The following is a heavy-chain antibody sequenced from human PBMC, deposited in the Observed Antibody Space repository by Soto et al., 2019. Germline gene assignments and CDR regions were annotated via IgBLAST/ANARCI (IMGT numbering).Heavy chain of an antibody. D-gene: IGHD3-3*01. Sequence: TLSLTCTVSGGSISSGDYYWSWIRQPPGKGLEWIGYIYYSGSTYYNPSLKSRVTISVDTSKNQFSLKLSSVTAADTAVYYCARGDFWSGYYTGFDYWGQGTLVTVSS. J-gene: IGHJ4*02. CDR2: IYYSGST. CDR1: GGSISSGDYY. CDR3: ARGDFWSGYYTGFDY. V-gene: IGHV4-30-4*01.